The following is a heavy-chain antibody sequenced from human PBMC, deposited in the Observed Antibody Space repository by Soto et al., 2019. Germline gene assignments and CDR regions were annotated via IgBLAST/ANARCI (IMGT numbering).Heavy chain of an antibody. CDR2: ISYDGSNK. CDR1: GFTFSSYA. D-gene: IGHD6-13*01. Sequence: GSLRLSCAASGFTFSSYAMHWVRQAPGKGLEWVAVISYDGSNKYYADSVKGRFTISRDNSKNTLYLQMNSLRAEDTAVYYCARDSYGYSSSWYETLFDYWGQGTLVTVS. CDR3: ARDSYGYSSSWYETLFDY. V-gene: IGHV3-30-3*01. J-gene: IGHJ4*02.